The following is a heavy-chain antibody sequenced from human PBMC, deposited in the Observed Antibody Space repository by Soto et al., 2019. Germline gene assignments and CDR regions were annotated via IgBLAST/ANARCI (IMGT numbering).Heavy chain of an antibody. Sequence: GESLKISCKGSGYSFAGYWITWVRQKPGKGLEWVGRIDPSDSQTYYSPSFRGHVTISVTKSITTVFLQWSSLSASDTAMYYCARQIYDSDTGPNFQYYFDSWGQGTPVTVSS. D-gene: IGHD3-22*01. J-gene: IGHJ4*02. CDR1: GYSFAGYW. V-gene: IGHV5-10-1*01. CDR2: IDPSDSQT. CDR3: ARQIYDSDTGPNFQYYFDS.